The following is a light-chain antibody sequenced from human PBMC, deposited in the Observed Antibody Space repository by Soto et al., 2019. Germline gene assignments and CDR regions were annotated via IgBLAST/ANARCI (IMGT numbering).Light chain of an antibody. J-gene: IGLJ3*02. CDR2: GDN. V-gene: IGLV1-40*01. CDR3: QSYDNSLSGSWV. CDR1: SSNIGTGYD. Sequence: QSVLTQPPSVSGAPGQGVTISCTGSSSNIGTGYDVHWYQQLPGAAPKLLIYGDNNRPSGVPDRFSGSKSGTSASLAITGLQAEDEADYYCQSYDNSLSGSWVFGGGTKVTVL.